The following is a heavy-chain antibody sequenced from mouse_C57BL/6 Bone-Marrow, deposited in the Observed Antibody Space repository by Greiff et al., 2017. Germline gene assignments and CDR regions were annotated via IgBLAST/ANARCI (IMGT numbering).Heavy chain of an antibody. Sequence: EVMLVESGGGLVQPGGSMKLSCVASGFTFSNYWMNWVRQSPEKGLEWVAQIRLKSDNYATHYAESVKGMFTISRDDSKSSVYLQMNNLSAEDTGIYYCTKKMMAWFAYWGQGTLVTVSA. CDR1: GFTFSNYW. CDR3: TKKMMAWFAY. CDR2: IRLKSDNYAT. V-gene: IGHV6-3*01. D-gene: IGHD2-3*01. J-gene: IGHJ3*01.